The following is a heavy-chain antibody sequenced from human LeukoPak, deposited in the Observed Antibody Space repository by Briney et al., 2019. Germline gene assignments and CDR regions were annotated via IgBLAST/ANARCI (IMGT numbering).Heavy chain of an antibody. D-gene: IGHD3-9*01. Sequence: GGSLRLSCAASGFTFSSYGMHWVRQALGKGLEWVAFIWYDGSNKYYADSVKGRFTISRDNSKDTLYLQMNSLRAEDTAVYYCARAQDYDILTAVDYWGQGTLVTVSS. CDR1: GFTFSSYG. V-gene: IGHV3-33*01. CDR3: ARAQDYDILTAVDY. J-gene: IGHJ4*02. CDR2: IWYDGSNK.